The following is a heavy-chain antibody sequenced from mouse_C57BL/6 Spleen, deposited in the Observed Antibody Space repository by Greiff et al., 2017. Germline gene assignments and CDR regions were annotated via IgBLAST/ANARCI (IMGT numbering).Heavy chain of an antibody. CDR1: GFNITDYY. Sequence: EVQLQQSGAELVRPGASVKLSCTASGFNITDYYMHWVKQRPEQGLEWIGRIDPEDGDTEYAPKFQGKATMTADTSSNTAYLQLSSLTSEDTAVYYCATSRVSCGGYFDYWGQGTTLTVSS. CDR2: IDPEDGDT. V-gene: IGHV14-1*01. D-gene: IGHD6-2*01. J-gene: IGHJ2*01. CDR3: ATSRVSCGGYFDY.